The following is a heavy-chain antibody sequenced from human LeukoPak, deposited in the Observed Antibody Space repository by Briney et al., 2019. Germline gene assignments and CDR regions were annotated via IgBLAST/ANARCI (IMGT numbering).Heavy chain of an antibody. J-gene: IGHJ6*03. CDR3: ARSYSSSSVLSYYYFYMDV. V-gene: IGHV4-61*02. Sequence: SETLSLTCSVSGGSISSDSYSWSWIRQPAGKGLEWIGRSYTSGSTNYNPSLNSRLTIAVATSKNQFSLRVSSVTAADTAVYYCARSYSSSSVLSYYYFYMDVWGKGTTVTVSS. D-gene: IGHD6-13*01. CDR2: SYTSGST. CDR1: GGSISSDSYS.